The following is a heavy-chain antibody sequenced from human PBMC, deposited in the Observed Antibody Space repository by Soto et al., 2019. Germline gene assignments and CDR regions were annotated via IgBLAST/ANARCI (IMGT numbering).Heavy chain of an antibody. CDR1: GFTFDDYA. V-gene: IGHV3-9*01. Sequence: GGSLRLSCAASGFTFDDYAMHWVRQAPGKSLEWVSGISWNSGSIGYADSVKGRFTISRDNAKNSLYLQMNSLRAEDTALYYCAKGGRAKEVVAAAPIDYWGQGTLVTVSS. J-gene: IGHJ4*02. D-gene: IGHD2-15*01. CDR3: AKGGRAKEVVAAAPIDY. CDR2: ISWNSGSI.